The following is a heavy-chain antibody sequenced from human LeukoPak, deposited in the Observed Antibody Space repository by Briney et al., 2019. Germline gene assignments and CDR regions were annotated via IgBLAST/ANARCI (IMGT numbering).Heavy chain of an antibody. CDR3: ARDPDY. CDR1: GGSISSGSDY. V-gene: IGHV4-61*02. J-gene: IGHJ4*02. Sequence: SSETLSLTCTVSGGSISSGSDYWGWIRQPAGKGLEWIGRIYTRGSTNYHPPPKSGVPITVDTSKHHFSLKLSSVTPAHPAVYYCARDPDYWGQGTLATVSS. CDR2: IYTRGST.